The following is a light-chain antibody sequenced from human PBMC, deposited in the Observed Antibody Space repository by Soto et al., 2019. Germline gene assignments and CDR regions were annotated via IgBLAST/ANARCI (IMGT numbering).Light chain of an antibody. CDR2: STN. V-gene: IGLV8-61*01. CDR3: ALYLGGGITV. Sequence: QAVVTQGPSISVSPGGTVTLTCGLTSGSVSITSYPSWFQQTPGQAPRTLIYSTNTRSSGVSDRFSGSILGGKAALTITGAQAADESDYYCALYLGGGITVFGGGTQLTVL. J-gene: IGLJ3*02. CDR1: SGSVSITSY.